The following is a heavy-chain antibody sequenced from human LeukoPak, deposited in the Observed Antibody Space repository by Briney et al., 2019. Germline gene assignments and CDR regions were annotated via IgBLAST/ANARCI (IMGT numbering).Heavy chain of an antibody. CDR3: ASARDYGDYELGN. CDR2: ISSSSSYI. Sequence: GGSLRLSCAASGFTFGSYSMNWVRQAPGKGLEWVSSISSSSSYIYYADSVKGRFTISRDNAKNSLYLQMNSLRAEDTAVYYCASARDYGDYELGNWGQGTLVTVSS. D-gene: IGHD4-17*01. V-gene: IGHV3-21*01. CDR1: GFTFGSYS. J-gene: IGHJ4*02.